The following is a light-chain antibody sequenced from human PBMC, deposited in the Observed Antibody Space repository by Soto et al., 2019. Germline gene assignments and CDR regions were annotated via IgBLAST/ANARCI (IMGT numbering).Light chain of an antibody. CDR2: GAS. Sequence: EIVLTQSPGTLSLSPGERATLSCRASQSVTSSYLAWYQQKPGQAPRLLIYGASSRATGIPDRFSGSGSGTDFTLTISSLEPEDFALYYCQQRSNWQITFGQGTRLEIK. J-gene: IGKJ5*01. CDR3: QQRSNWQIT. V-gene: IGKV3D-20*02. CDR1: QSVTSSY.